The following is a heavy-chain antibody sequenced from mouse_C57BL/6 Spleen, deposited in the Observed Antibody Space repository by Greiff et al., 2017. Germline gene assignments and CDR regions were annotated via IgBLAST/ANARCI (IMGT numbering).Heavy chain of an antibody. J-gene: IGHJ4*01. D-gene: IGHD1-1*01. Sequence: QVQLQQPGAELVKPGASVKMSCKASGYTFTSYWITWVKQRPGQGLEWIGDIYPGSGSANYNEKFKSKATLTVDTSSSTAYMQLSSLTSEDSAVYYCARRGTTVVAPYYYAMDYWGQGTSVTVSS. CDR2: IYPGSGSA. CDR1: GYTFTSYW. CDR3: ARRGTTVVAPYYYAMDY. V-gene: IGHV1-55*01.